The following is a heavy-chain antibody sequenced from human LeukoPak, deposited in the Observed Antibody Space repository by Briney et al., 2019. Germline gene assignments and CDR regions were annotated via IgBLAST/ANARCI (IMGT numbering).Heavy chain of an antibody. V-gene: IGHV4-39*02. Sequence: PSETLSLTCTVSGDSISSSSYYWGWIRQPPVKGLEWIGSIYYSGSTYYNPSLKSRVTISLDTSKNQFSLKLSSVTAADTAVYYCARESFYYGSAGSDYFDYWGQGTLVTVSS. CDR3: ARESFYYGSAGSDYFDY. J-gene: IGHJ4*02. CDR2: IYYSGST. D-gene: IGHD3-10*01. CDR1: GDSISSSSYY.